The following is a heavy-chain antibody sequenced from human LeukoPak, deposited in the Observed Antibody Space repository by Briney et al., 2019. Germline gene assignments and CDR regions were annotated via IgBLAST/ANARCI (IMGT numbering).Heavy chain of an antibody. CDR1: VSTFTGYY. D-gene: IGHD3-10*01. CDR2: INPNSGGT. J-gene: IGHJ4*02. CDR3: ARDYGGPSWFGGVDY. V-gene: IGHV1-2*02. Sequence: ASVKVSCKASVSTFTGYYMHWVRQAPGQGLEWMGWINPNSGGTNYARNFQGRVTMTRDTSISAAYMELSRLRSDDTAVYYCARDYGGPSWFGGVDYWGQGALVTVSS.